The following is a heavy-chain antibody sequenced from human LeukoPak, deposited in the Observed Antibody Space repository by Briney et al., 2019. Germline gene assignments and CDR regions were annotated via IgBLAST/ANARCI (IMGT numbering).Heavy chain of an antibody. Sequence: SGGSLRLSCTAAGFTFSSYGMHWVRQAPGKGLEWVANIKDDGSGKYYVDSLKGRFTISRDNAKNSLYLQMNSLRAEDTAVYYCARVGYSSSWSPSDYWGQGALVTVSS. V-gene: IGHV3-7*01. CDR1: GFTFSSYG. CDR3: ARVGYSSSWSPSDY. D-gene: IGHD6-13*01. J-gene: IGHJ4*02. CDR2: IKDDGSGK.